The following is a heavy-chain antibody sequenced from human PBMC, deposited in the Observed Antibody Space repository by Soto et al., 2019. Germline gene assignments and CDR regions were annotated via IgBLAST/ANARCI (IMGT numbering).Heavy chain of an antibody. CDR3: ARALDYDFWGGRNWFDP. CDR2: IYYTGIT. J-gene: IGHJ5*02. V-gene: IGHV4-59*01. D-gene: IGHD3-3*01. CDR1: GGSITDNY. Sequence: QVQLQQSGPGLLKPSETLSLTCSVSGGSITDNYWTWLRQSPGKGLEWVGYIYYTGITNYNPSLTRRVTISLDRSKNQFSLKLDSVTAADTAVYYCARALDYDFWGGRNWFDPWGQGTLVTVSS.